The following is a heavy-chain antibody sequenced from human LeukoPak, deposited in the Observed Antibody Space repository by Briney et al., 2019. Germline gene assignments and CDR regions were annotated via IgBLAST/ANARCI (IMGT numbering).Heavy chain of an antibody. J-gene: IGHJ4*02. D-gene: IGHD2-2*01. CDR1: GYTFTSHA. CDR3: VSCSLLCAFDS. CDR2: ISAGNGNT. V-gene: IGHV1-3*01. Sequence: GASVKVSCKASGYTFTSHALHWVRQAPGQRLEWMGWISAGNGNTKYSQKFQGRVTLTTDTSATTAYMERSRLRSEDTAAYFCVSCSLLCAFDSWGQGTLVAVSS.